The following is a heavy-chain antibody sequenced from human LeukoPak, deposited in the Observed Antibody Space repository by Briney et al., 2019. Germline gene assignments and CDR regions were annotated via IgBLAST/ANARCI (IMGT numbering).Heavy chain of an antibody. Sequence: GGSLRLSCAASGFTFSSYSMNWVRQAPGKGLEWVAVISYDGSNKYYADSVKGRFTISRDNSKNTLYLQMNSLRAEDTAVYYCARDTLLWFGELVFDYWGQGTLVTVSS. CDR2: ISYDGSNK. J-gene: IGHJ4*02. D-gene: IGHD3-10*01. V-gene: IGHV3-30*03. CDR3: ARDTLLWFGELVFDY. CDR1: GFTFSSYS.